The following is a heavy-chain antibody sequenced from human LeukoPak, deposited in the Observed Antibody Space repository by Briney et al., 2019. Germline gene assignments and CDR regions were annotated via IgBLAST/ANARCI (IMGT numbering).Heavy chain of an antibody. D-gene: IGHD6-19*01. Sequence: SETLSLTCTVSGGSISRSDYYWGWVRQPPGKGLEWIGSISYSGSTYYNPSLKSRVTMFVDLSNNQFSLKLSSVTAADTAVYYCARDVAYSSGWYEGNWFDPWGQGTLVTVSS. V-gene: IGHV4-39*07. J-gene: IGHJ5*02. CDR3: ARDVAYSSGWYEGNWFDP. CDR2: ISYSGST. CDR1: GGSISRSDYY.